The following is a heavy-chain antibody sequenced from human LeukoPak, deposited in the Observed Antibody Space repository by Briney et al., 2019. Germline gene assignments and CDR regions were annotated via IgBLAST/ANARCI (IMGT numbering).Heavy chain of an antibody. CDR3: ARELSDGMDV. CDR2: IYHSGST. CDR1: GVSISSTNV. Sequence: SDSLSLTCAVSGVSISSTNVWSWVCQSPGKGLEWIGEIYHSGSTNYNPSLKSRVTISVDKSKNQFSLKLTSVTAADTAVYYCARELSDGMDVWGQGTTVTVSS. V-gene: IGHV4-4*02. J-gene: IGHJ6*02.